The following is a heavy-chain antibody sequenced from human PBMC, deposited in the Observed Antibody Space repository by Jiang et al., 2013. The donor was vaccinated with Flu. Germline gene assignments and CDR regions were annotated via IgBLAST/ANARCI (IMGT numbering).Heavy chain of an antibody. CDR2: INPSGGST. J-gene: IGHJ4*02. CDR3: ARDHTPINYYDSSGYYYASGY. Sequence: SVKVSCKASGYTFTGYYMHWVRQAPGQGLEWMGIINPSGGSTSYAQKFQGRVTMTRDTSTSTVYMELSSLRSEDTAVYYCARDHTPINYYDSSGYYYASGYWGQGTLVTVSS. CDR1: GYTFTGYY. D-gene: IGHD3-22*01. V-gene: IGHV1-46*03.